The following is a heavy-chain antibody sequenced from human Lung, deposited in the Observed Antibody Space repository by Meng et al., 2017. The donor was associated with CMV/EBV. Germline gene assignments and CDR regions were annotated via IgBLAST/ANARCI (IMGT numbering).Heavy chain of an antibody. CDR1: GFTFAVTW. Sequence: GGSLRLSCAGSGFTFAVTWMSWVRQAPGKGLEWVGRIKSKTDGGTTEYAAPVKGRFTILRDDSTNTLYLEMNSLKAEDTAVYFCATDWNSRKSLDYWGHGSLVTVSS. CDR2: IKSKTDGGTT. J-gene: IGHJ4*01. CDR3: ATDWNSRKSLDY. V-gene: IGHV3-15*01. D-gene: IGHD1-7*01.